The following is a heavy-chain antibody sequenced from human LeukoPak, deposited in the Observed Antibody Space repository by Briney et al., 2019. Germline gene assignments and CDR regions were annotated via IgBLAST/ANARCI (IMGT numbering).Heavy chain of an antibody. Sequence: SQTLSLTCTVSGGSISSGGYYWSWIRQPPGKGLEWIGYIYHSGSTYYNPSLKSRVTISVDRSKNQFSLKLTSVTAADTAVYYCARGEVVPAAIPYYYYYMDVWGKGTTVTVSS. CDR3: ARGEVVPAAIPYYYYYMDV. J-gene: IGHJ6*03. V-gene: IGHV4-30-2*01. CDR2: IYHSGST. D-gene: IGHD2-2*02. CDR1: GGSISSGGYY.